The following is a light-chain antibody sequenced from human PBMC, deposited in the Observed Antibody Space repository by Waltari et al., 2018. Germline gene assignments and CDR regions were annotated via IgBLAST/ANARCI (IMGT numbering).Light chain of an antibody. Sequence: DIQLTQSPSFLSASVGDRVTITCRASQGINSYLAWSQQTPGRAPKLLIYAASTLQSGVPSRFSGSESGTEFTLTISSLQPEDFATYYCQHLNGYPVTFGGGTKVGIK. CDR2: AAS. J-gene: IGKJ4*01. CDR3: QHLNGYPVT. CDR1: QGINSY. V-gene: IGKV1-9*01.